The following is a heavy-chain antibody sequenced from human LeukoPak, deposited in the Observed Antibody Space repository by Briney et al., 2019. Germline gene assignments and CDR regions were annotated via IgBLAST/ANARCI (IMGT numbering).Heavy chain of an antibody. CDR3: ARATYYYDSRYYFDY. CDR2: IYHSGST. Sequence: PSETLSLTCAVSGYSISSGYYWGWIRQPPGKGLEWIGSIYHSGSTYYNPSLKSRVTISVDTSKNQFSLKLSSVTAADTAVYYCARATYYYDSRYYFDYWGQGTLVTFSS. J-gene: IGHJ4*02. D-gene: IGHD3-22*01. CDR1: GYSISSGYY. V-gene: IGHV4-38-2*01.